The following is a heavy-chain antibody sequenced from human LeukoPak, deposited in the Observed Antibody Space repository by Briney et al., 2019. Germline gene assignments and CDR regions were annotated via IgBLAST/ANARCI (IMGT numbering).Heavy chain of an antibody. D-gene: IGHD3-9*01. Sequence: PGGSVRLSCAASGFTVSSNYMSWVRQAPGKGLEWVSVIYSGGSTYYADSVKGRFTISRDNSKNTLYLQMNSLRAEDTAVYYCARAPTILGDLDYWGQGTLVTVSS. V-gene: IGHV3-53*01. CDR1: GFTVSSNY. J-gene: IGHJ4*02. CDR3: ARAPTILGDLDY. CDR2: IYSGGST.